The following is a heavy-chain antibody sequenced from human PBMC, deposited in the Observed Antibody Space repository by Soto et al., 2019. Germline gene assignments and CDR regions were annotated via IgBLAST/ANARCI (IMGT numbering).Heavy chain of an antibody. V-gene: IGHV1-46*01. CDR3: ARDRGIWFGESHMIFDY. CDR1: GYTFTSYY. D-gene: IGHD3-10*01. J-gene: IGHJ4*02. Sequence: QVQLVQSGAEVKKPGASVKVSCKASGYTFTSYYMHWVRQAPGQGLEWMGIINPSGGSTSYAQKFQGRVTMTRDTSTSTVYMELSSLRSEDTAVYYCARDRGIWFGESHMIFDYWGQGTLVTVSS. CDR2: INPSGGST.